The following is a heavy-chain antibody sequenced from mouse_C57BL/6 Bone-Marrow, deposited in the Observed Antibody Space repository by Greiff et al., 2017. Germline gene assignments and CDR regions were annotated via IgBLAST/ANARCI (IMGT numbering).Heavy chain of an antibody. CDR2: IYPGDGDT. CDR3: AGYYGSSFWFAY. V-gene: IGHV1-82*01. D-gene: IGHD1-1*01. CDR1: GYAFSSSW. Sequence: QVQLKESGPELVKPGASVKISCKASGYAFSSSWMNWVKQRPGKGLEWIGRIYPGDGDTNYNGKFKGKATLTADKSSSTAYMQLSSLTSEDSAVYFCAGYYGSSFWFAYWGQGTLVTVSA. J-gene: IGHJ3*01.